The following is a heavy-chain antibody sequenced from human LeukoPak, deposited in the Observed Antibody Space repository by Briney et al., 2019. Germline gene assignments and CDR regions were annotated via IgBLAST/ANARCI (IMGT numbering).Heavy chain of an antibody. Sequence: GESLKISSKGSGYSFTSYCFCCGRQMPGKRLEGLGIVYPDGSGTRYSPSFQGQVTISADKSISTAYLQWSSLKASDTAMYYCARGATYYDFWSGYYTGYYYYYMDVWGKGTTVTVSS. CDR2: VYPDGSGT. CDR3: ARGATYYDFWSGYYTGYYYYYMDV. J-gene: IGHJ6*03. D-gene: IGHD3-3*01. CDR1: GYSFTSYC. V-gene: IGHV5-51*01.